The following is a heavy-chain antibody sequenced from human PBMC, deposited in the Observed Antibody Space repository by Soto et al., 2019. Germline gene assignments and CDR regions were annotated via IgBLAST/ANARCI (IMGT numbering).Heavy chain of an antibody. CDR1: GYTFTTYG. CDR3: AREHGYCSGGTRYPRY. D-gene: IGHD2-15*01. Sequence: QVQLVQSGAEVKKPGASVKVSCKASGYTFTTYGISWVRQAPGQGLEWMGWISAYNGNTNYAQKLQGRVTMTTDTPTSTAYMERRSLRSDDTAVYYCAREHGYCSGGTRYPRYWGQGTLVTVSS. J-gene: IGHJ4*02. CDR2: ISAYNGNT. V-gene: IGHV1-18*01.